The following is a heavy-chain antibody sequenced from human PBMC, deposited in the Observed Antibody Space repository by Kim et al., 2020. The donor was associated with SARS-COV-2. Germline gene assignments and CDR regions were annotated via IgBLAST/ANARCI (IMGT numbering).Heavy chain of an antibody. D-gene: IGHD3-10*01. J-gene: IGHJ4*02. CDR3: ARAFIMVRGVIDY. V-gene: IGHV3-74*01. Sequence: YADSVKGRFTISRDNAKNTLYLQMNSRRAEDTAVYYCARAFIMVRGVIDYWGQGTLVTVSS.